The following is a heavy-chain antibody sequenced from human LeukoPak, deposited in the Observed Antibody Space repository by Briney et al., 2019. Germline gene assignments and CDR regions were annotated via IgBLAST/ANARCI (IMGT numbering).Heavy chain of an antibody. CDR3: AREWGRIAVAGGPGY. V-gene: IGHV3-33*01. CDR2: IWYDGRTK. Sequence: GGSLRLSCEVSGFIFSNYGMHWVRQAPGRGREWVALIWYDGRTKFHADSVRGRFTIFRDNSANTLYLQMSSLRVEDTAVYYCAREWGRIAVAGGPGYWGQGALVTVSS. D-gene: IGHD6-19*01. J-gene: IGHJ4*02. CDR1: GFIFSNYG.